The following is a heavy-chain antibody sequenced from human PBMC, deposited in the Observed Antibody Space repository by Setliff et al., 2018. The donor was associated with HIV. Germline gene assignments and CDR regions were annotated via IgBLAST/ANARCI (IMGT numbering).Heavy chain of an antibody. D-gene: IGHD3-3*01. V-gene: IGHV1-3*01. J-gene: IGHJ6*02. CDR1: GFTFTNYA. CDR2: INAGDDNP. CDR3: ARLRVLQLLEWSNYYYYGLDV. Sequence: ASVKVSCKASGFTFTNYAIHWVRQAPGQRLEWLGRINAGDDNPKYSQKFQDRVTITRDTSASTAYMELSSLMSEDTAVYYCARLRVLQLLEWSNYYYYGLDVWGQGTTVTVSS.